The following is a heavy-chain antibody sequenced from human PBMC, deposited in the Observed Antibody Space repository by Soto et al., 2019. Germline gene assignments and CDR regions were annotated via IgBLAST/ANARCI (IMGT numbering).Heavy chain of an antibody. V-gene: IGHV3-53*01. CDR1: GFTVSSNY. J-gene: IGHJ4*02. CDR3: ATQLLERRDY. D-gene: IGHD1-1*01. CDR2: IYSGGST. Sequence: LRLSCAASGFTVSSNYMSWVRQAPGKGLEWVSVIYSGGSTYYADSVKGRFTISRDNSKNTLYLQMNSLRAEDTAVYYCATQLLERRDYWGQGTLVTVSS.